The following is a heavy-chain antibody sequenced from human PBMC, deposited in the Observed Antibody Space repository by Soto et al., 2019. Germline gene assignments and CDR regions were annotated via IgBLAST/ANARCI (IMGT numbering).Heavy chain of an antibody. CDR3: AKGDGDYFSAKYNWFDP. V-gene: IGHV3-30*18. J-gene: IGHJ5*02. CDR1: GFTFSSYG. D-gene: IGHD4-17*01. Sequence: QVQLVESGGGVVQPGRSLRLSCAASGFTFSSYGMHWVRQAPGKGLKGVAVISYDGSNKYYADSVKGRFTISIDNSKNTLYLQMNSLRAEDTAVYYCAKGDGDYFSAKYNWFDPWGQGTLVTVSS. CDR2: ISYDGSNK.